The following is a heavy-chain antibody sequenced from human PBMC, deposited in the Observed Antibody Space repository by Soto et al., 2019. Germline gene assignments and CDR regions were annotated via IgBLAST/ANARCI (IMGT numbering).Heavy chain of an antibody. Sequence: PSETLSLTCAVSGGSISSSNWWSWVRQPPGKGLEWIGEIYHSGSTNYNPSLKSRVTISVDKSKNQFSLKLSSVTAADTAVYYCARIKRNVATIRYNWFDPWGQGTLVTVSS. CDR3: ARIKRNVATIRYNWFDP. CDR1: GGSISSSNW. J-gene: IGHJ5*02. V-gene: IGHV4-4*02. CDR2: IYHSGST. D-gene: IGHD1-1*01.